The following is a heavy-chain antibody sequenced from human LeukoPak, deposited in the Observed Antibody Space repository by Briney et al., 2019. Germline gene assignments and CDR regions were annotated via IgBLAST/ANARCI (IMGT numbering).Heavy chain of an antibody. V-gene: IGHV3-74*03. D-gene: IGHD2-15*01. Sequence: GGSLRLSCAASGFMFSTYTINWVRQAPGKGLVWVSRINSDGSSTTYADSVKGRFIIARDNAENTLYLQMNSLRVEDTAVYYCVRAPRYCSGGSCYPDYWGQGTLVTVSS. CDR3: VRAPRYCSGGSCYPDY. J-gene: IGHJ4*02. CDR2: INSDGSST. CDR1: GFMFSTYT.